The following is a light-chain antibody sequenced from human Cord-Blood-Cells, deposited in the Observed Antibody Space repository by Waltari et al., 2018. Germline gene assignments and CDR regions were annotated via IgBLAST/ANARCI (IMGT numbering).Light chain of an antibody. V-gene: IGLV1-40*01. CDR1: SPNIGAGYA. Sequence: QSVLTQPPSVSGAPGQRVTIPCTGSSPNIGAGYAAHWYQQLPGTAPKPLIYGNSNRPSGVPDRFSGSKSGTSASLAITGLQAEDEADYYCQSYDSSLSGSVFGGGTKLTVL. CDR2: GNS. CDR3: QSYDSSLSGSV. J-gene: IGLJ2*01.